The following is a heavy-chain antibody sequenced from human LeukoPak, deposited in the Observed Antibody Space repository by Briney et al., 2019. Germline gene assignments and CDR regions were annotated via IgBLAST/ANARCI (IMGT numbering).Heavy chain of an antibody. CDR1: GFTFDDYG. J-gene: IGHJ4*02. CDR2: IRSKADGGPT. CDR3: KSYYGSGIDY. Sequence: GGSLRLSCAASGFTFDDYGMSWVRQAPGKGLEWVGFIRSKADGGPTEYAASVKGRFTIPRDDSKNIAHLQMNSLKTEDTAVYYCKSYYGSGIDYWGQGTLVTVSS. V-gene: IGHV3-49*04. D-gene: IGHD3-10*01.